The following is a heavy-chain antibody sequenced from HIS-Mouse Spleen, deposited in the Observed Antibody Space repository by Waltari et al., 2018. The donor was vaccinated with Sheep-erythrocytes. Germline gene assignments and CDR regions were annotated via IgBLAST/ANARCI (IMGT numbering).Heavy chain of an antibody. CDR3: ARDSNWNYAFDI. J-gene: IGHJ3*02. D-gene: IGHD1-7*01. Sequence: EVQLVESGGGLVQPGGSLRLSCAASGFTVSSNYMSWVRQAPGKGLGLVSVIYSGGSTYYADSVKGRFTISRDKSKNTLYLQMNSLRAEDTAVYYCARDSNWNYAFDIWGQGTMVTVSS. CDR1: GFTVSSNY. V-gene: IGHV3-66*01. CDR2: IYSGGST.